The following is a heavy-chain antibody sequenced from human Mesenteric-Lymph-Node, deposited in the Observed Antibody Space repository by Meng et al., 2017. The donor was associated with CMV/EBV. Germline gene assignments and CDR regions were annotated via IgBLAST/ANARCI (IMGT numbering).Heavy chain of an antibody. CDR3: ARVHFGSGSYKWFDP. D-gene: IGHD3-10*01. J-gene: IGHJ5*02. Sequence: ASVKVSCKASGYTFTSYAMHWVRQAPGQRLEWMGWSNAGNGNTKYSQEFQGRVTISVDTSKNQFSLKLTSVTAADTAVYYCARVHFGSGSYKWFDPWGQGTLVTVSS. CDR1: GYTFTSYA. V-gene: IGHV1-3*02. CDR2: SNAGNGNT.